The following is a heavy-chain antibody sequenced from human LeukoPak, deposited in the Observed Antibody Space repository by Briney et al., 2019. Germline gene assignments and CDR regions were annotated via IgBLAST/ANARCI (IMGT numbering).Heavy chain of an antibody. CDR1: GGSISSGGYY. Sequence: SETLSLTCTVSGGSISSGGYYWSWIRQHPGKGLEWIGYMYYSGSTSYNPSLKSRVTISVDTSQNQFSLKLSSVTAADTVVYYCARGYFNILSGYYVPHWGQGTLVTVSS. CDR3: ARGYFNILSGYYVPH. J-gene: IGHJ4*02. D-gene: IGHD3-9*01. V-gene: IGHV4-31*03. CDR2: MYYSGST.